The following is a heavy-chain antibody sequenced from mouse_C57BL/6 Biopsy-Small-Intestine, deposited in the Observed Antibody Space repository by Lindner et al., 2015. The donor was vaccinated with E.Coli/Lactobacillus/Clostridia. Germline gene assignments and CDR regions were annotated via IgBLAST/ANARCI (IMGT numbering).Heavy chain of an antibody. D-gene: IGHD4-1*01. V-gene: IGHV1-34*02. CDR2: IYPNNGGS. CDR1: GYTFTDYN. CDR3: ARYWGDY. Sequence: VQLQESGPELVKPGASVKISCKASGYTFTDYNMDWVKQSHGKSLEWIGYIYPNNGGSGYNQKFKSKATLTVDKSSSTAYMDLHSLTSEDSAVYYCARYWGDYWGQGTTLTVSS. J-gene: IGHJ2*01.